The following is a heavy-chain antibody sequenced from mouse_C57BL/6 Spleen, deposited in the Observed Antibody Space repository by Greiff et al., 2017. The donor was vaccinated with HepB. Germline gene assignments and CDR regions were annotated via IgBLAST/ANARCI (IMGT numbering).Heavy chain of an antibody. CDR3: TRSITTVVATDY. D-gene: IGHD1-1*01. J-gene: IGHJ2*01. Sequence: EVQLQQSGAELVRPGASVKLSCTASGFNIKDDYMHWVKQRPEQGLEWIGWIDPENGDTEYASKFQGKATITADTSSNTAYLQLSSLTSEDTTVYYCTRSITTVVATDYWGQGTTLTVSS. V-gene: IGHV14-4*01. CDR1: GFNIKDDY. CDR2: IDPENGDT.